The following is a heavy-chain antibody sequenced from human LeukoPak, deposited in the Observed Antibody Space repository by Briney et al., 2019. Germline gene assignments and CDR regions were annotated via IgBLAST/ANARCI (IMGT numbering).Heavy chain of an antibody. CDR2: IYPGDSDT. D-gene: IGHD3-3*01. CDR1: GYTFTGYY. V-gene: IGHV5-51*01. CDR3: ARLTIPIGYFDY. J-gene: IGHJ4*02. Sequence: KVSCKASGYTFTGYYMHWVRQAPGQGLEWMGIIYPGDSDTRYSPSFQGQVTISADKSISTAYLQWSSLKASDTAMYYCARLTIPIGYFDYWGQGTLVTVSS.